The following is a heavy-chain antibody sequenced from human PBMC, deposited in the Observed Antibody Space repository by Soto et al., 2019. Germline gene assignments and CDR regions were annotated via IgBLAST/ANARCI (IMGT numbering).Heavy chain of an antibody. Sequence: LRLSCAASGFTFSGSAMHWVRQASGKGLEWVGRIRSKANSYATAYAASVKGRFTISRDDSKNTAYLQMNSLKTEDTAVYYCTASGYDTFVDFWGQGTLVTVSS. CDR3: TASGYDTFVDF. CDR2: IRSKANSYAT. D-gene: IGHD5-12*01. V-gene: IGHV3-73*01. J-gene: IGHJ4*02. CDR1: GFTFSGSA.